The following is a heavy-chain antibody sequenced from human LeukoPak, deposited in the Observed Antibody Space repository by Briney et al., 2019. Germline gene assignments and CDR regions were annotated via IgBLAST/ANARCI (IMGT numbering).Heavy chain of an antibody. CDR3: ARGRRGGY. CDR2: INHSGST. J-gene: IGHJ4*02. D-gene: IGHD3-10*01. V-gene: IGHV4-34*01. CDR1: GGSFSGYY. Sequence: SETLSLACAVYGGSFSGYYWSWIRQPPGKGLEWIGEINHSGSTNYNPSLKSRVTISVDTSKNQFSLKLSSVTAADTAVYYCARGRRGGYWGQGTLVTVSS.